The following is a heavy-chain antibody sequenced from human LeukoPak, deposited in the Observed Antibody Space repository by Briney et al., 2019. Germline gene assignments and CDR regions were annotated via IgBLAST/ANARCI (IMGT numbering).Heavy chain of an antibody. D-gene: IGHD6-6*01. CDR3: ARGYSSSSWFDP. V-gene: IGHV1-46*01. Sequence: GASVKVSCKASGYTFTSYYMHWVRQAPGQGLEWMGIINPSGGSTSYAQKFQGRVTITADESTSTAYMELSSLRSEDTAVYYCARGYSSSSWFDPWGQGTLVTVSS. CDR2: INPSGGST. CDR1: GYTFTSYY. J-gene: IGHJ5*02.